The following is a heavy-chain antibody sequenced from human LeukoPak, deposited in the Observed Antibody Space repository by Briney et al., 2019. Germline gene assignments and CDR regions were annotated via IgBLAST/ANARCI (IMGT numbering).Heavy chain of an antibody. Sequence: GGSLRLSCAASGFTFSSYSFNWVRQAPGKGLEWVSYISRTTSYADSVKGRFTISRDNAKSSLYLQMNSLRAEDTAVYYCARDTDYAFDVWGQGTMVTVSS. V-gene: IGHV3-48*01. CDR1: GFTFSSYS. CDR2: ISRTT. CDR3: ARDTDYAFDV. J-gene: IGHJ3*01.